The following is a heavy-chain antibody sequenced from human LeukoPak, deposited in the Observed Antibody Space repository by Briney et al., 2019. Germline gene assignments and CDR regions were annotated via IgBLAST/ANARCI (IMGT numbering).Heavy chain of an antibody. J-gene: IGHJ4*02. CDR3: ARSSGWYTGFDY. V-gene: IGHV3-30*04. D-gene: IGHD6-19*01. CDR2: TSYDGSNT. Sequence: GGSLRLSCAASGFTFNSYAMHWVRQPPGKGLEWVTVTSYDGSNTYYADSVKGRFTISRDNAKNSLYLQMNSLRAEDTAVYYCARSSGWYTGFDYWGQGTLVTVSS. CDR1: GFTFNSYA.